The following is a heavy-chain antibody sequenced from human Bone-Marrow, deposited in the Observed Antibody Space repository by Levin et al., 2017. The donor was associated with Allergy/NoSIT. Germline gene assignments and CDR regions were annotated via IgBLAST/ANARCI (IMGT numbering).Heavy chain of an antibody. CDR2: VHYSGTT. V-gene: IGHV4-61*01. CDR1: GGSVSSDSSY. D-gene: IGHD6-6*01. J-gene: IGHJ4*02. CDR3: AKQRVGVTKYSFDS. Sequence: TLSLTCTVSGGSVSSDSSYWNWIRQTPGRGLEWIGYVHYSGTTNFNPSLRSRVTMSVDTSKNQFSLNLRSVSAADSALYYCAKQRVGVTKYSFDSWGQGTLVTVSS.